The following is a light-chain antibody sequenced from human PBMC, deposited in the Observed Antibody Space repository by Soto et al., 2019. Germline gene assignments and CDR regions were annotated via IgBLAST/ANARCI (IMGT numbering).Light chain of an antibody. CDR3: AAWDDSLSGQV. CDR2: RNN. V-gene: IGLV1-47*01. J-gene: IGLJ1*01. Sequence: QSALTQPPSASGTPGQRVTISCSGSSSNIGSNYVYWYQQLPGTAPKLLIYRNNQRPSGVPDRFSGSKSGTSASLAISGLRSEDEADYYCAAWDDSLSGQVFGTGTKLTV. CDR1: SSNIGSNY.